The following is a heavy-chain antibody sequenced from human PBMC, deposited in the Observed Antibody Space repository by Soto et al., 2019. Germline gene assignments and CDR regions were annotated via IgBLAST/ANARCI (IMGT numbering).Heavy chain of an antibody. V-gene: IGHV4-39*01. D-gene: IGHD3-3*01. CDR2: IYYSGST. J-gene: IGHJ5*02. Sequence: PSETLSLTCTVSGGSISSSSYYWGWIRQPPGKGLEWIGSIYYSGSTYYNPSLKSRVTISVDTSKNQFSLKLSSVTAADTAVYYCARLLLSGYYDFWSGSKNWFDPWGQGTLVTVSS. CDR1: GGSISSSSYY. CDR3: ARLLLSGYYDFWSGSKNWFDP.